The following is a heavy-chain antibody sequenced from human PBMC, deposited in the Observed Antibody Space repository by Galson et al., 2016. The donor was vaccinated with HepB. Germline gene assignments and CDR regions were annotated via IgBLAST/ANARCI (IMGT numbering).Heavy chain of an antibody. Sequence: PALVKPTQTLTLTCTFSGFSLNISGVGVGWIRQPPGKALEWLALIYWDDDYRYSPSLRNRLSIIKDTSKNQVALTMINMDPVDTATYYCAHSDIEVAVFDYWGQGTLVTVS. CDR2: IYWDDDY. V-gene: IGHV2-5*02. J-gene: IGHJ4*02. CDR3: AHSDIEVAVFDY. D-gene: IGHD6-19*01. CDR1: GFSLNISGVG.